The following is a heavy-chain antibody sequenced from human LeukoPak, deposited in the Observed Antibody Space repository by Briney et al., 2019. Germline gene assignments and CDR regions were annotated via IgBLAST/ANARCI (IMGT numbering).Heavy chain of an antibody. V-gene: IGHV1-2*02. CDR1: GYTFTGYY. CDR2: INPNSGGT. D-gene: IGHD3-10*01. J-gene: IGHJ4*02. Sequence: ASVKVSCKASGYTFTGYYMHWVRQAPGQGLEWMGWINPNSGGTNCAQKFQGRVTMTRDTSISTAYMELSRLRSDDTAVYYCARVKGSGSYRKYYFDYWGQGTLVTVSS. CDR3: ARVKGSGSYRKYYFDY.